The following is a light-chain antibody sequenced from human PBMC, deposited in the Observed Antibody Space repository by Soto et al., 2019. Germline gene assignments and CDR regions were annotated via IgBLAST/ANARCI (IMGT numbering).Light chain of an antibody. V-gene: IGLV2-14*01. CDR1: SSDVGGYNY. CDR2: DVT. J-gene: IGLJ1*01. CDR3: SSFTSSSTYV. Sequence: QSALTQPASVSGSPGQSIAISCTGTSSDVGGYNYVSWYQQRPGKAPKLIIYDVTNRPSGVSDRFSGSKSGNTASLTISGLQAEDEADYYCSSFTSSSTYVFGSGTKVT.